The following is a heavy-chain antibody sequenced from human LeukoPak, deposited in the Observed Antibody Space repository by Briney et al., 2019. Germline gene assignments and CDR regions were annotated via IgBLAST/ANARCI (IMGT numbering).Heavy chain of an antibody. D-gene: IGHD3-16*01. CDR1: GDSVSSNTAA. CDR3: ARDPSDDQGLDY. Sequence: SQTLSLTCAISGDSVSSNTAAAYWIRQSPSRGLDCLGRTYYRSKWYYEYAVSVRSRITINADTSKNQFSLQLNSVTPEDTAVYYCARDPSDDQGLDYWGQGTLVTVSS. J-gene: IGHJ4*02. CDR2: TYYRSKWYY. V-gene: IGHV6-1*01.